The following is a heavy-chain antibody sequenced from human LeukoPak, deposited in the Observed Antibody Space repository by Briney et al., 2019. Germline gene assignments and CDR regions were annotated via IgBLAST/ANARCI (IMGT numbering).Heavy chain of an antibody. CDR1: GFTFSSYS. CDR3: ARATSDAFDI. V-gene: IGHV3-21*01. CDR2: ISSRSSYI. J-gene: IGHJ3*02. Sequence: GGSLRLSCAASGFTFSSYSMNWVRQAPGKGLEWVSSISSRSSYIYYADSVKGRFTISRDNAKNSLHLQMNSLRAEDTAVYYCARATSDAFDIWGQGTMVTVSS.